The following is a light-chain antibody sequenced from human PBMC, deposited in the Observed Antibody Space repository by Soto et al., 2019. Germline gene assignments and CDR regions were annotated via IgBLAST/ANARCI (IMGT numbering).Light chain of an antibody. V-gene: IGKV3-15*01. CDR2: GAS. CDR3: QHYYNWPRT. CDR1: QSVSNN. Sequence: EIEMTQSPATLSVSPGERATLSCRAEQSVSNNLAWYQQKTCQAPRLLISGASTRAAGIPARFSGSGSGTEFTLTISSLQSEDFAIYYCQHYYNWPRTFGPGTRVEV. J-gene: IGKJ1*01.